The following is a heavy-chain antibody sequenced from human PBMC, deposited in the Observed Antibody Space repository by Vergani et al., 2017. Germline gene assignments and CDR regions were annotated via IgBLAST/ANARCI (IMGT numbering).Heavy chain of an antibody. CDR2: TWYDGNNK. J-gene: IGHJ5*02. Sequence: QVQLVESVGGVVQPGRSLRLSCAASGFTFNQYSMHWVRQATGKGLEWVAVTWYDGNNKQYADSVKGRFTISRDNSKSTMYLQMNSLRDEDTGVYYCARDLRLHYNRFDPWGQGTLVTVSS. V-gene: IGHV3-33*01. CDR3: ARDLRLHYNRFDP. CDR1: GFTFNQYS. D-gene: IGHD1-14*01.